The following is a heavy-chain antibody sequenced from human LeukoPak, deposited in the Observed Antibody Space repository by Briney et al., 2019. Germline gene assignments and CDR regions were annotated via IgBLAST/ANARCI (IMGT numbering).Heavy chain of an antibody. CDR2: INHSGST. V-gene: IGHV4-34*01. CDR1: GGSFSGYY. D-gene: IGHD4-17*01. J-gene: IGHJ5*02. CDR3: ARGLTTVTKGWFDP. Sequence: SETLSLTCAVYGGSFSGYYWSWIRQPPGKGLEWIGEINHSGSTNYNPSLKSRVTISVDTSKNQFSLKLSSVTAADTAVYYCARGLTTVTKGWFDPRGQGTLVTVSS.